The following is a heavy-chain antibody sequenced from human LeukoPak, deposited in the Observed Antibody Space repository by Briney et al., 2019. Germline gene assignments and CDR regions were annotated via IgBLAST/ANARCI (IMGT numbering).Heavy chain of an antibody. CDR2: VGTVGDK. D-gene: IGHD5-18*01. J-gene: IGHJ4*02. Sequence: PGGSLRLSCTASGFTFSINDMHWVRLATGKGLEWVSGVGTVGDKYYADSVKGRFIISREDAKNSVYLEMNSLRAGDTAVYYCARGGKTAMADYWRQGTLVTVSS. CDR1: GFTFSIND. CDR3: ARGGKTAMADY. V-gene: IGHV3-13*01.